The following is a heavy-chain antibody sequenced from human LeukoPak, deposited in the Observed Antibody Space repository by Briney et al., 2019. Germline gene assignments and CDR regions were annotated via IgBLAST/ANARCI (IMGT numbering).Heavy chain of an antibody. D-gene: IGHD1-7*01. CDR2: ISGSGGNT. V-gene: IGHV3-23*01. CDR3: AKERLPYHWNYGDY. Sequence: GVSLRLSCAASGFTFSSYAMIWLPQAPGKGLECVSAISGSGGNTYYADSVKRRFTISRDNYKNTLYLQMNSLRAEDTAVYYCAKERLPYHWNYGDYWGQGTLVTVSS. J-gene: IGHJ4*02. CDR1: GFTFSSYA.